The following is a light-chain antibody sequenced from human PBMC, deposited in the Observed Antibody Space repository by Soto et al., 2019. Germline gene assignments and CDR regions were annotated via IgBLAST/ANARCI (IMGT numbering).Light chain of an antibody. J-gene: IGLJ1*01. CDR3: SSYTSSSPIYV. V-gene: IGLV2-14*01. Sequence: QPALTQPSSVSGSPGRSITISCTGTISDVGGYNYVSWYQQHPGKAPKLMIYEVSNRPSGVSNRFSGSKSGNTASLTISGLQAEDEADYYCSSYTSSSPIYVFGTGTKVTVL. CDR2: EVS. CDR1: ISDVGGYNY.